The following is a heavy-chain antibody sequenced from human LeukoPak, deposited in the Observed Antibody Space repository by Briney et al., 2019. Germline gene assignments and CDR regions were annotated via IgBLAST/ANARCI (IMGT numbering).Heavy chain of an antibody. CDR3: AKGGGYEAQYYYYYLDV. CDR2: IRYDGSNK. Sequence: GGSLRLSCAASGLTFISYGMQWVRQAPGKGLEWVAFIRYDGSNKYYADSVKGRFTISRDNSKNTLYLQMKSLRAEDTAVYYCAKGGGYEAQYYYYYLDVWGKGTTVTISS. CDR1: GLTFISYG. D-gene: IGHD5-12*01. J-gene: IGHJ6*03. V-gene: IGHV3-30*02.